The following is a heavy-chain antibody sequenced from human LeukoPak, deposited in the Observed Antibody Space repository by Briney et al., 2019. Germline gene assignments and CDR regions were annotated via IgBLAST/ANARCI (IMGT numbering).Heavy chain of an antibody. D-gene: IGHD6-13*01. CDR1: GSTFSSYS. J-gene: IGHJ4*02. V-gene: IGHV3-48*01. Sequence: GGSLRLSCAASGSTFSSYSMNWVRQAPGKGLEWVSYISSSSSTIYYADSVKGRFTISRDNAKNSLFLQMNSLRAEDTAVYYCARGTGSSSLGYWGQGTLVTVSS. CDR2: ISSSSSTI. CDR3: ARGTGSSSLGY.